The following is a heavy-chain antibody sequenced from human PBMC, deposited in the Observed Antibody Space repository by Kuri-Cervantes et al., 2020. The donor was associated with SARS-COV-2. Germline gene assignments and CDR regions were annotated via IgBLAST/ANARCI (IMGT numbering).Heavy chain of an antibody. D-gene: IGHD2-2*02. CDR1: GFTFSSYS. V-gene: IGHV3-48*01. CDR2: ISSSSSTI. CDR3: ARRIVVVSAAIGMDV. J-gene: IGHJ6*03. Sequence: GESLKISCAASGFTFSSYSMNWVRQAPGKGLEWVSYISSSSSTIYYADSVKGRFTISRDNAKNSLYLQMNSLRAEDTAVYYCARRIVVVSAAIGMDVWGKGTTVTVSS.